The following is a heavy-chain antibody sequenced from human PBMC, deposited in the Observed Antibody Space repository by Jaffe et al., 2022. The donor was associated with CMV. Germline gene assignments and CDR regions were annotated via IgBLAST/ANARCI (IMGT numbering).Heavy chain of an antibody. CDR1: GGSISSSSYY. J-gene: IGHJ5*02. CDR2: IYYSGST. Sequence: QLQLQESGPGLVKPSETLSLTCTVSGGSISSSSYYWGWIRQPPGKGLEWIGSIYYSGSTYYNPSLKSRVTISVDTSKNQFSLKLSSVTAADTAVYYCARLRINNWFDPWGQGTLVTVSS. V-gene: IGHV4-39*01. CDR3: ARLRINNWFDP. D-gene: IGHD3-16*01.